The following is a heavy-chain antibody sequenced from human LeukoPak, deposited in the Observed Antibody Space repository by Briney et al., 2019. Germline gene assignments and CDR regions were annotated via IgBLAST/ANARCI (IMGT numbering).Heavy chain of an antibody. CDR3: ARQGWELQTDDAFDI. J-gene: IGHJ3*02. V-gene: IGHV4-4*09. CDR2: IYTSGST. D-gene: IGHD1-26*01. CDR1: GGSIRSYY. Sequence: SAPLSLTCAVSGGSIRSYYWSWIRQPAEKGLEWIGYIYTSGSTNYNPSLKSRVTISVDTSKNQFSLKLSSVTAADTAVYYCARQGWELQTDDAFDIWGQGTMVTVSS.